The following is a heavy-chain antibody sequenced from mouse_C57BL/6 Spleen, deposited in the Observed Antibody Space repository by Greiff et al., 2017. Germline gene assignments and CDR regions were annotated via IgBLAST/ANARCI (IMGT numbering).Heavy chain of an antibody. CDR3: ARGPYGAMDY. Sequence: EVKLQESGPELVKPGASVKMSCKASGYTFTDYNMHWVKQSHGKSLEWIGYINPNNGGTSYNQKFKGKATLTVNKSSSTAYMELRSLTSEDSAVYYCARGPYGAMDYWGQGTSVTVSS. D-gene: IGHD1-1*02. J-gene: IGHJ4*01. CDR1: GYTFTDYN. CDR2: INPNNGGT. V-gene: IGHV1-22*01.